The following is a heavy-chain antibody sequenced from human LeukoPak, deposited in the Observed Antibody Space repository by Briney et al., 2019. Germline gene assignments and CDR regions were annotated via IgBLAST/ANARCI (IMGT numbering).Heavy chain of an antibody. Sequence: GASVNVSCKASEYTFTGYYMHWVRQAPGQGLEWMGWINPNSGDTNYAQKFQRRVTMTRDTSISTAYMQLSTLRSDDTAVYYCAREPLLIAAAVSGWFDPWGQGTLVTVSS. V-gene: IGHV1-2*02. D-gene: IGHD6-13*01. CDR3: AREPLLIAAAVSGWFDP. CDR2: INPNSGDT. CDR1: EYTFTGYY. J-gene: IGHJ5*02.